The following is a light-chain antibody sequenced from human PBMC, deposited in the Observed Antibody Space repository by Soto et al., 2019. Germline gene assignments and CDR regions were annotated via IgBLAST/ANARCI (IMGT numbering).Light chain of an antibody. J-gene: IGKJ2*01. CDR3: HQYNNWPYT. V-gene: IGKV3D-15*01. Sequence: EIVMTQSPATLSLSPGERATLSCRASQSVNNNFAWYQQRPGQAPRLLIYGAFTTASGIPARFSGSGSGTDFTLTISSLQSEDFAVYYCHQYNNWPYTFGQGTKLEIK. CDR2: GAF. CDR1: QSVNNN.